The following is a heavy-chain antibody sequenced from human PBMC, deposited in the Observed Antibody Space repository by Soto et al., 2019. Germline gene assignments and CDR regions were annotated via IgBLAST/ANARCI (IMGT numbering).Heavy chain of an antibody. V-gene: IGHV3-7*03. CDR3: ARPKYQLDPNLFDY. CDR1: GFTFSTYW. CDR2: IKYDGSEK. J-gene: IGHJ4*02. Sequence: PGGSLRLSCVASGFTFSTYWMSWVRQAPGKGLEWVANIKYDGSEKYFMDSVKGRFTISRDNGKNSVDLQMNSLRVDDTAVYYCARPKYQLDPNLFDYWGQGILVTVSS. D-gene: IGHD2-2*01.